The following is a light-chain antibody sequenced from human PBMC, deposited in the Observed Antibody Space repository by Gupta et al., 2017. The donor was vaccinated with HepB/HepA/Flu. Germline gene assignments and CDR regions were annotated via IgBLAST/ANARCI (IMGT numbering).Light chain of an antibody. V-gene: IGLV2-14*03. CDR1: NSDIGSYDF. CDR2: DVS. J-gene: IGLJ2*01. CDR3: SSYTVTTTLVL. Sequence: QSALTQPASVSASPGQSVTISCPGSNSDIGSYDFVSWYQQHPNKAPKLIIFDVSNRPSGISSRFSGSKSGNTASLAISGLRPEDEAIYFCSSYTVTTTLVLFGGGTKLTVL.